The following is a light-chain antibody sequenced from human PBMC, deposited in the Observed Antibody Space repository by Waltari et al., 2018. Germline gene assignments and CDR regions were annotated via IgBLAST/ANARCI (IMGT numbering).Light chain of an antibody. CDR3: QLGEGGSDRVV. V-gene: IGLV3-21*01. CDR2: YDS. CDR1: SIGSRS. J-gene: IGLJ2*01. Sequence: SYVLTQPPSVSVAPGKAARITCGGNSIGSRSVHWYQQKPGQAPVLVIYYDSDRPSGKPGGIAGSKVGNTATLTISRVEAGDGAAYYCQLGEGGSDRVVFGGGTKWTVL.